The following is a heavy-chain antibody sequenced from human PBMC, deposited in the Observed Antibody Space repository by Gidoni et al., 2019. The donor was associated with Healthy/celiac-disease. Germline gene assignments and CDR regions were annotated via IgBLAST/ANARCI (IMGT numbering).Heavy chain of an antibody. CDR1: GFTFSSYG. J-gene: IGHJ4*02. Sequence: QVQLVESGGGVVQPGRSLRLSCAASGFTFSSYGMPWVRQAPGKGLEWVAVISYDGSNKYYADSVKGRFTISRDNSKNTLYLQMNSLRAEDTAVYYCAKGRGSGWPHSPIFDYWGQGTLVTVSS. V-gene: IGHV3-30*18. CDR3: AKGRGSGWPHSPIFDY. CDR2: ISYDGSNK. D-gene: IGHD6-19*01.